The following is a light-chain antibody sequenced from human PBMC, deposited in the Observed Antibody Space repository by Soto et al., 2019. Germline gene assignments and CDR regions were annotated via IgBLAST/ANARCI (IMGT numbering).Light chain of an antibody. J-gene: IGLJ2*01. V-gene: IGLV2-14*01. Sequence: QSALTQPASVSGSPGQSITISCTGTSSDVGAYNYVSWYQQHPGKAPKLMIYEVSNRPSGVSDRFSASKSGNTASLTISGLQAEDEADYYCSSYTRDSTVVFGGGTKFTVL. CDR1: SSDVGAYNY. CDR3: SSYTRDSTVV. CDR2: EVS.